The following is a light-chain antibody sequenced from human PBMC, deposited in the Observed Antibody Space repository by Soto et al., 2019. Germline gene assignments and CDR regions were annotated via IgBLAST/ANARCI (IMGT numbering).Light chain of an antibody. V-gene: IGLV1-40*01. CDR3: QSYDNSLSGHVV. Sequence: QSVLTQPPSVSGAPGQRVTISCTGSSSNIGAGYDVHWYQQLPGTAPKLLIYGNSNRPSGVPDRFSGSKSGTSASLAITGLQAEDDADYYCQSYDNSLSGHVVFGGGTKLTVL. CDR2: GNS. J-gene: IGLJ2*01. CDR1: SSNIGAGYD.